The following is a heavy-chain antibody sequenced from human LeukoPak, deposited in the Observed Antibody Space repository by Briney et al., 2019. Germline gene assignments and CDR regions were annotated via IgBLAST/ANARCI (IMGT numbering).Heavy chain of an antibody. CDR3: ARHGTYYYDSSGYFFFDY. Sequence: PSETLSLTCTVSGGSVSSGSYYWSWIRQPPGKGLEWIGYIYYSGSTNYNPSLKSRVTISVDTSKKQFSLNLSSVTAADTAVYYCARHGTYYYDSSGYFFFDYWGQGTLVTVSS. CDR1: GGSVSSGSYY. V-gene: IGHV4-61*01. CDR2: IYYSGST. J-gene: IGHJ4*02. D-gene: IGHD3-22*01.